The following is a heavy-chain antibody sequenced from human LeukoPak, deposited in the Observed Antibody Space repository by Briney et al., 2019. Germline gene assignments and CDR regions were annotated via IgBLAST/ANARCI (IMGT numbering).Heavy chain of an antibody. J-gene: IGHJ3*02. Sequence: GGSLRLSCAASGFTFDDYAMHWVRQAPAKGLEWLSLIRGDGGSTYYADSVKGRFTISRDNSKNSLYLQMNSLRTEDTALYYCAKLRASQRQNAFDIWGQGTMVTVSS. CDR1: GFTFDDYA. V-gene: IGHV3-43*02. D-gene: IGHD3-16*01. CDR2: IRGDGGST. CDR3: AKLRASQRQNAFDI.